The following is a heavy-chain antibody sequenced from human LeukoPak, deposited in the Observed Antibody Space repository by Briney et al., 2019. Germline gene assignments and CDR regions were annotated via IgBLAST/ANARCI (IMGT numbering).Heavy chain of an antibody. D-gene: IGHD5-12*01. CDR3: AKDRGDSGYDPFDY. CDR1: GFTVSSYA. J-gene: IGHJ4*02. Sequence: GGSLRLSCAASGFTVSSYAMTWVRQAPGKGLNWVSGITGRGGDTYYADSVKGRFTISRDNSKNTLYLQMNSLRAEDMALYYCAKDRGDSGYDPFDYWGQGTLVTVSS. V-gene: IGHV3-23*01. CDR2: ITGRGGDT.